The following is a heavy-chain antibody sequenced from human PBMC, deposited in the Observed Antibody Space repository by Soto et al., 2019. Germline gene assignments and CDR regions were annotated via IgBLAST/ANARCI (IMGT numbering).Heavy chain of an antibody. D-gene: IGHD3-9*01. J-gene: IGHJ3*02. CDR1: GYAFTSYA. V-gene: IGHV1-3*01. CDR3: ARGRQEGRYFDWLLSIDAFDI. CDR2: INAGNGNT. Sequence: ASVKVSCKASGYAFTSYAMHWVRQAPGQRLEWMGWINAGNGNTKYSQKFQGRVTITRDTSASTAYMELSSLRSEDTAVYYCARGRQEGRYFDWLLSIDAFDIWGQGTMVTVSS.